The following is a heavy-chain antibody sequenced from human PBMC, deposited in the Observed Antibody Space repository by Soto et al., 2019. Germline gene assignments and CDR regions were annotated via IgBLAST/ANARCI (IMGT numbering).Heavy chain of an antibody. Sequence: GASVKVSCKASGYTFTSYGISWVRQAPGQGLEWMGWISAYNGNTNYAQKLQGRVTMTTDTSTSTAYMELRSLRSDDTAVFYCVRGYYYDSSGYYFGYFDYWGQGTLVTVSS. D-gene: IGHD3-22*01. CDR1: GYTFTSYG. J-gene: IGHJ4*02. V-gene: IGHV1-18*01. CDR3: VRGYYYDSSGYYFGYFDY. CDR2: ISAYNGNT.